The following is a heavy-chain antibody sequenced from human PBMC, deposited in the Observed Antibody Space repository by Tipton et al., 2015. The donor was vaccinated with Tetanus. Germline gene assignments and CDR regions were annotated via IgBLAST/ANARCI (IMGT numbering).Heavy chain of an antibody. J-gene: IGHJ4*02. CDR3: AKEFQRARIRFFDS. Sequence: GSLRLSCAASGFTFSNYGMSWVRQAPGKGLEWVLYIGPSSTTIYYADFVKGRFTISRDNAQNSLYLQMNSLRPEDTAVYYCAKEFQRARIRFFDSWGQGTQVTASS. D-gene: IGHD3-10*01. CDR2: IGPSSTTI. CDR1: GFTFSNYG. V-gene: IGHV3-48*01.